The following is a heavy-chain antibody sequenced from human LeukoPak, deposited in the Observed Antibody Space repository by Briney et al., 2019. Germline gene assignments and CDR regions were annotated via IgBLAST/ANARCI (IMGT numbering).Heavy chain of an antibody. CDR3: ARVVPAVRGEYYGMDV. CDR1: GGSISSYY. J-gene: IGHJ6*02. CDR2: IYTSGST. Sequence: SETLSLTCTVSGGSISSYYWSWIRQPAGKGLEWIGRIYTSGSTNYNPSLKSRVTMSVDTSKNQFSLKLSSVTAADTAVYYCARVVPAVRGEYYGMDVWGQGTTVTVSS. V-gene: IGHV4-4*07. D-gene: IGHD2-2*01.